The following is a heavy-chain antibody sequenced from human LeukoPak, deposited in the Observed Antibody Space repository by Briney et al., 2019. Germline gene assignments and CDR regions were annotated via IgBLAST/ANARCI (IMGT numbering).Heavy chain of an antibody. V-gene: IGHV1-69*13. CDR3: VRDATIYDTSGYYYLW. Sequence: ASVKVSCKASGGTFSRYTISWVRQAPGQGLEWMGGIIPIFGTAKYAQKFQGRVTITADESSSTAYMELSSLRSEDTAVYYCVRDATIYDTSGYYYLWWGQGTLVTVSS. D-gene: IGHD3-22*01. J-gene: IGHJ4*02. CDR1: GGTFSRYT. CDR2: IIPIFGTA.